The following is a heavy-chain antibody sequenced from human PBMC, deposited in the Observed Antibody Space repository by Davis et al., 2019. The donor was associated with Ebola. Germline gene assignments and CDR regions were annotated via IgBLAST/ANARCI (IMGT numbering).Heavy chain of an antibody. D-gene: IGHD6-6*01. CDR1: GFTFSSYA. V-gene: IGHV3-23*01. J-gene: IGHJ6*03. CDR2: ISGSGGST. CDR3: AKRSSYYYYMDV. Sequence: GESLKISCAASGFTFSSYAMSWVRQAPGKGLEWVSAISGSGGSTYYADSVKGRFTISRDNSKNTLYLQMNSLRAEDTAVYYCAKRSSYYYYMDVWGKGTTVTVSS.